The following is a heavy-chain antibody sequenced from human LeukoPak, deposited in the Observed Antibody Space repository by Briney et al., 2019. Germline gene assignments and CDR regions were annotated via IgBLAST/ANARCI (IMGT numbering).Heavy chain of an antibody. D-gene: IGHD2-15*01. CDR1: GGSISSSSYY. CDR2: FYYSGST. Sequence: SETLSLTCSVSGGSISSSSYYWGWIRQPPGKGLEWIGSFYYSGSTYYNPPLKSRVTISVDTSKNQFSLKLSSVTAADTAVYYCARHSWAPGGPDAFDIWGQGTMVTVSS. CDR3: ARHSWAPGGPDAFDI. V-gene: IGHV4-39*01. J-gene: IGHJ3*02.